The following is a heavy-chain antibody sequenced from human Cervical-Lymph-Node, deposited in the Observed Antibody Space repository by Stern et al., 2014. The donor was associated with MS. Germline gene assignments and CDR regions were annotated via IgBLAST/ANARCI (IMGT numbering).Heavy chain of an antibody. CDR1: GFSFSRYA. V-gene: IGHV3-33*01. D-gene: IGHD6-13*01. Sequence: VQLVESGGGVVQPGRSLRLSCAASGFSFSRYAMHWVRQAPGKGLDWVALIWYDGSNPYYADSVTGRFTISRDNFKNTLYLQMNSLRAEDTAVYYCASAYSSSHYYFDYWGQGTLVTVSS. CDR3: ASAYSSSHYYFDY. CDR2: IWYDGSNP. J-gene: IGHJ4*02.